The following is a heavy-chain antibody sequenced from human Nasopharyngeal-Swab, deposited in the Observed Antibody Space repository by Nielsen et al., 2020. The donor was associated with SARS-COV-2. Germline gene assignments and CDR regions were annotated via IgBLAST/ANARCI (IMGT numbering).Heavy chain of an antibody. D-gene: IGHD5-18*01. CDR2: IYTSGST. V-gene: IGHV4-4*07. J-gene: IGHJ4*02. CDR3: ARQENSYGLSYFDY. Sequence: SETLSLTCTVSGGSISSYYWSWIRQPAGKGLEWIGRIYTSGSTNYNPSLKSRVTMSVDTSKNQFSLKLSSVTAADTAVYYCARQENSYGLSYFDYWGQGTLVTVSS. CDR1: GGSISSYY.